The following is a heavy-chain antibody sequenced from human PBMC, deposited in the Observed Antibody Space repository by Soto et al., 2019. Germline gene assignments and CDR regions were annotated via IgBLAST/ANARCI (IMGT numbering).Heavy chain of an antibody. J-gene: IGHJ5*02. CDR3: ARAWTAAAGWANWFDL. CDR2: INHSGST. Sequence: SETLSLTCAVYGGSFSGYYWTWIRQPPGTGLEWIGEINHSGSTNYNPSLKSRLTISVDTSKTQFSLNLSSVTAADTAVYYCARAWTAAAGWANWFDLWGQGTLVTVSS. D-gene: IGHD6-13*01. V-gene: IGHV4-34*09. CDR1: GGSFSGYY.